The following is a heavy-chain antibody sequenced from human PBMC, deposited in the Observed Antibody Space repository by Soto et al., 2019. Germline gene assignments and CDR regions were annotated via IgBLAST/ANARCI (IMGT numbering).Heavy chain of an antibody. CDR1: GASISSYY. Sequence: SETLSLTCTVSGASISSYYWSWIRQPPGKGLEWIGYIYYSGSTNYNPSLKSRVTMSVDTSKNQLSLKLTSVTAADTAVYYCARVGDSGYYWYFDCWGQGALVTVSS. CDR3: ARVGDSGYYWYFDC. V-gene: IGHV4-59*12. CDR2: IYYSGST. D-gene: IGHD3-22*01. J-gene: IGHJ4*02.